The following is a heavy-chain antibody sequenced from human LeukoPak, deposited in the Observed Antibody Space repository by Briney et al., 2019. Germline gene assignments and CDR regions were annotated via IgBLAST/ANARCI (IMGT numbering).Heavy chain of an antibody. V-gene: IGHV4-38-2*02. Sequence: SETLSLTCTVSGYSISSGYYWGWIRQPPGKGLEWIGSIYHSGSTNYNPSLKSRVTISVDTSKNQFSLKLSSVSAADTAVYYCARDRGAIRYWGQGTLVTVSS. CDR3: ARDRGAIRY. CDR2: IYHSGST. J-gene: IGHJ4*02. D-gene: IGHD2-2*02. CDR1: GYSISSGYY.